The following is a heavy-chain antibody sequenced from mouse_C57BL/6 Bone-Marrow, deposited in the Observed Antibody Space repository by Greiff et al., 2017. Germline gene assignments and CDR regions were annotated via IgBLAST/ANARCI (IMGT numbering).Heavy chain of an antibody. CDR2: IDPSDSYT. Sequence: QVQLQQPGAELVMPGASVKLSCKASGYTFTSYWMHWVKQRPGQGLEWIGEIDPSDSYTNYNQKFKGKSTLTVDKSSSTAYMQLRSLTSEDSAVYYCARSVTTVPSFDYWGQGTTLTVSS. CDR3: ARSVTTVPSFDY. J-gene: IGHJ2*01. CDR1: GYTFTSYW. D-gene: IGHD1-1*01. V-gene: IGHV1-69*01.